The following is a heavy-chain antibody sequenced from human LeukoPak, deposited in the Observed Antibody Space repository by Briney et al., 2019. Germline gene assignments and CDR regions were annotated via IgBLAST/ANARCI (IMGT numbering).Heavy chain of an antibody. D-gene: IGHD5-18*01. CDR3: ARFSDTDLANFDY. V-gene: IGHV1-18*01. CDR1: GYTFTSYG. Sequence: GASVKVSCKASGYTFTSYGISWVRQAPGQGLEWMGWISAYNGNTNYAQKLQGKVTMTTDTSTSTAYMELKSLRSDDTDVYYCARFSDTDLANFDYWGQGTLVTVSS. CDR2: ISAYNGNT. J-gene: IGHJ4*02.